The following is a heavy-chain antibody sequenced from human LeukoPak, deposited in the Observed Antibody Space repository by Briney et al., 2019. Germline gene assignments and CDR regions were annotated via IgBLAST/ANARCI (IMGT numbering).Heavy chain of an antibody. V-gene: IGHV4-59*01. CDR2: IYYSGST. Sequence: SSETLSLTCAVYGGSFSGYYWSWIRQPPGKGLEWIGYIYYSGSTNYNPSLKSRVTISVDTSKNQFSLKLRSVTAADTAVYYCARDWRNNWFDPWGQGTLVTVSS. CDR1: GGSFSGYY. CDR3: ARDWRNNWFDP. J-gene: IGHJ5*02.